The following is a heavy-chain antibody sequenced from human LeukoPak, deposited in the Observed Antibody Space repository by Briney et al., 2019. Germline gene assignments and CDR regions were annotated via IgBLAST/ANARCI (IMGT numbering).Heavy chain of an antibody. CDR1: GFSFISYG. D-gene: IGHD4-17*01. J-gene: IGHJ4*02. CDR2: ISDDGRRK. CDR3: AKRPSDYGDYVSYFDY. V-gene: IGHV3-30*18. Sequence: HLGGSLRLSCAASGFSFISYGMHWVRQAPGKGLEWVGVISDDGRRKDYADSVKGRFTISRDNSKDTLYLQMNSLRAEDTAVYYCAKRPSDYGDYVSYFDYWGQGTLVTVSS.